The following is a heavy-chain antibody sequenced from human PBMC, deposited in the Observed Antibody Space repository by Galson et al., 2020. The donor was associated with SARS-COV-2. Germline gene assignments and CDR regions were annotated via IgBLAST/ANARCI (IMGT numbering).Heavy chain of an antibody. J-gene: IGHJ6*02. CDR2: IYYSGST. CDR3: ARVLWGGDYYYYGMDV. CDR1: GGSISSYY. Sequence: ETSETLSLTCTVSGGSISSYYWSWIRQPPGKGLEWIGYIYYSGSTNYNPSLKSRVTISVDTSKNQFSLKRSSVTAADTAVYYCARVLWGGDYYYYGMDVWGQGTTVTVSS. V-gene: IGHV4-59*08. D-gene: IGHD3-10*01.